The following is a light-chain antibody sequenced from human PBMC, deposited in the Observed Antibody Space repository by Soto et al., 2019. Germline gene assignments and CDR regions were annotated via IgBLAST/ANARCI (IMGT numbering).Light chain of an antibody. J-gene: IGLJ2*01. V-gene: IGLV1-40*01. CDR1: SSDVGGYNY. Sequence: QSVLTQPASVSGSPGQSITISCTGTSSDVGGYNYVSWYQQLPGTAPKLLIYSNNYRPSGVPDRFSGSKSGTSASLAITGLQAEDEANYYCQSYDRTLSASVFSGGTKLTVL. CDR3: QSYDRTLSASV. CDR2: SNN.